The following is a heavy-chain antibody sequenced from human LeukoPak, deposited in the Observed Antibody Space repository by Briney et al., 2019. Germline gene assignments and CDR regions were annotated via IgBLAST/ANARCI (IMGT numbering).Heavy chain of an antibody. V-gene: IGHV3-53*04. J-gene: IGHJ4*02. CDR2: IYSGGST. CDR1: GLTVSSNY. CDR3: AGTGGGAQCAGDCYDY. Sequence: GGSLTLSCAASGLTVSSNYMSWVRQAPGKGLEWVSVIYSGGSTVYADSVKGRFTVSRHNSWNMLYLQMNSLRTEDTAVYYCAGTGGGAQCAGDCYDYWGQGTLVTVSS. D-gene: IGHD1-14*01.